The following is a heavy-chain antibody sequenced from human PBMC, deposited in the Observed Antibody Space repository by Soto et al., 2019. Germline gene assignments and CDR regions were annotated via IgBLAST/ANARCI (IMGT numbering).Heavy chain of an antibody. V-gene: IGHV4-34*01. D-gene: IGHD6-6*01. Sequence: QVQLQQWGAGLLKPSETLSLTCAVYGGSFSGYYWSWIRQPPGKGLEWIGEINHSGSTNYNPSLKRRVTISVDTSKNQFSLKLSSVTAADTAVYYCARRRIAARLVPRKAGDWGQGTLVTVSS. J-gene: IGHJ4*02. CDR2: INHSGST. CDR1: GGSFSGYY. CDR3: ARRRIAARLVPRKAGD.